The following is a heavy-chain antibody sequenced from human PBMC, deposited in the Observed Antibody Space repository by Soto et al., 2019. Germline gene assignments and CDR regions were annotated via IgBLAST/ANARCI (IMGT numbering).Heavy chain of an antibody. CDR1: GFTFSSYW. CDR2: IKQDGSEK. Sequence: PGGSLRLSCAASGFTFSSYWMSWVRQAPGKGLEWVANIKQDGSEKYYVDSVKGRFTISRDNAKNSLYLQMNSLRAEDTAVYYCARVVYDFWSGYWYDYYYGMDVWGQGTTVTVSS. CDR3: ARVVYDFWSGYWYDYYYGMDV. J-gene: IGHJ6*02. D-gene: IGHD3-3*01. V-gene: IGHV3-7*01.